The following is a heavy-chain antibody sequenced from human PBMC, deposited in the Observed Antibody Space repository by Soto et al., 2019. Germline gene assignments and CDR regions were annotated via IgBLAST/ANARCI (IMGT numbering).Heavy chain of an antibody. CDR2: IIPIFGTA. Sequence: VKVSCKASGGTFSSYAISWVRQAPGQGLEWMGGIIPIFGTANYAQKFQGRVTITADESTSTAYMELSSLRSEDTAVYYCASCSGGSCYSGLNWFDPWGQGTLVTVSS. CDR3: ASCSGGSCYSGLNWFDP. CDR1: GGTFSSYA. V-gene: IGHV1-69*13. J-gene: IGHJ5*02. D-gene: IGHD2-15*01.